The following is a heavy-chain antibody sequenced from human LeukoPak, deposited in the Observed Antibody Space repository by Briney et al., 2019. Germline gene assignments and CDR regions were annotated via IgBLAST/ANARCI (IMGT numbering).Heavy chain of an antibody. V-gene: IGHV1-69*04. CDR2: IIPILGIA. CDR3: ARGLVGSMVLRD. D-gene: IGHD3-10*01. J-gene: IGHJ4*02. Sequence: ASVKVSCKASGGTFSSYAISWVRLAPGQGLEWMGRIIPILGIANYAQKLQGRVTMTTDTSTSTAYMELRSLRSDDTAAYYCARGLVGSMVLRDWGQGTLVTVSS. CDR1: GGTFSSYA.